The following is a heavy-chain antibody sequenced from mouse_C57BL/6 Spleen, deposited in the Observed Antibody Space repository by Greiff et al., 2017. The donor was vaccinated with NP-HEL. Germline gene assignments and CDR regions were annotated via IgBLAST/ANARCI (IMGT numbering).Heavy chain of an antibody. J-gene: IGHJ1*03. CDR3: TGIYDGYYENFDV. V-gene: IGHV5-9-1*02. D-gene: IGHD2-3*01. Sequence: EVQGVESGEGLVKPGGSLKLSCAASGFTFSSYAMSWVRQTPEKRLEWVAYISSGGDYIYYADTVKGRFTISRDNARNTLYLQMSSLKSEDTAMYYCTGIYDGYYENFDVWGTGTTVTVSS. CDR1: GFTFSSYA. CDR2: ISSGGDYI.